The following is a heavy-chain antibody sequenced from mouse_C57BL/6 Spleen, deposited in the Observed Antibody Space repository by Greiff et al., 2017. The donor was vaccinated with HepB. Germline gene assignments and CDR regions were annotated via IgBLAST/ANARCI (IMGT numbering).Heavy chain of an antibody. J-gene: IGHJ2*01. Sequence: VQLQQPGAELVKPGASVKMSCKASGYTFTSYWITWVKQRPGQGLEWIGDIYPGSGSTNYNEKFKSKATLTVDTASSTAYMQLSSLTSEDSAVYSCARAGVNPYYFDYWGQGTTLTVSS. CDR3: ARAGVNPYYFDY. D-gene: IGHD2-2*01. V-gene: IGHV1-55*01. CDR2: IYPGSGST. CDR1: GYTFTSYW.